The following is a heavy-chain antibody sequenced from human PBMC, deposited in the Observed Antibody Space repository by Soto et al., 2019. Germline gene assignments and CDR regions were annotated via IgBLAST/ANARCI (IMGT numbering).Heavy chain of an antibody. CDR3: GRSPDIDHLDY. V-gene: IGHV1-69*13. Sequence: SVKVSCKASGGTFSSYAISWVRQAPGQGLEWMGGIIPIFGTANYAQKFQGRVTITADESTSTAYMELSSLRSEDTAVYYCGRSPDIDHLDYWGQRSLVLGSS. CDR1: GGTFSSYA. J-gene: IGHJ4*02. CDR2: IIPIFGTA. D-gene: IGHD5-12*01.